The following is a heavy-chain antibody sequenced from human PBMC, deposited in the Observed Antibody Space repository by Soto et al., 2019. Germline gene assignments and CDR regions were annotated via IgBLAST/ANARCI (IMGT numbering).Heavy chain of an antibody. CDR1: GGSVSSGSYY. J-gene: IGHJ4*02. CDR3: ARVSSSWGLVNYFDS. D-gene: IGHD6-13*01. CDR2: IYYSGST. V-gene: IGHV4-61*01. Sequence: QVQLQESGPGLVKPSETLSLTCTVSGGSVSSGSYYWSWIRQPPGKGLECIGYIYYSGSTNYNPPLKTRVTLSVDTSNNQFSLTLSSVPAADTAVYYCARVSSSWGLVNYFDSWGQGTLVTVSS.